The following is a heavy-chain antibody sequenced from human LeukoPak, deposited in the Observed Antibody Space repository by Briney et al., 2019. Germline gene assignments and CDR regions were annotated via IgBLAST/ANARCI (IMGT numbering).Heavy chain of an antibody. D-gene: IGHD1-26*01. CDR2: ISAYNGNT. J-gene: IGHJ4*02. CDR1: GYSFTSHY. Sequence: ASVKVSCKASGYSFTSHYMHWVRQAPGQGLEWMGWISAYNGNTNYAQKLQGRVTMTTDTSTSTAYMELRSLRSDDTAVYYCARVADLVGATTDLDYWGQGTLVTVSS. CDR3: ARVADLVGATTDLDY. V-gene: IGHV1-18*04.